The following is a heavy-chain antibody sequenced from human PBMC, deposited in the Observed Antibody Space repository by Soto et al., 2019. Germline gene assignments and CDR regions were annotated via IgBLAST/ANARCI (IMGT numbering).Heavy chain of an antibody. V-gene: IGHV1-69*13. Sequence: SVKVSCKASGGTFNKFAFSWVRQAPGQGFEWMGGIIPAFRSANYAQRFRGRITITADEYTSTVYLYLNDLRSDDTAVYYCARRYCASDNCPLFYYFVDLWGLGTTVTVSS. J-gene: IGHJ6*02. CDR1: GGTFNKFA. CDR2: IIPAFRSA. D-gene: IGHD2-21*02. CDR3: ARRYCASDNCPLFYYFVDL.